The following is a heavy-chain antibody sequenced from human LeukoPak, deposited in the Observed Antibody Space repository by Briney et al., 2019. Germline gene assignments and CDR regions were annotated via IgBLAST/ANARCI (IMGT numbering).Heavy chain of an antibody. J-gene: IGHJ6*02. Sequence: GGSLRLSCTASGFTFSTYSMNWVRQAPGKGLEWVSYISTTSNAIYYADSVKGRFTTSRDNGKNSLYLQMNSLRDEDTAVYYCARDRVTTDYYGMDVWGQGTTVTVS. D-gene: IGHD4-11*01. CDR2: ISTTSNAI. CDR1: GFTFSTYS. V-gene: IGHV3-48*02. CDR3: ARDRVTTDYYGMDV.